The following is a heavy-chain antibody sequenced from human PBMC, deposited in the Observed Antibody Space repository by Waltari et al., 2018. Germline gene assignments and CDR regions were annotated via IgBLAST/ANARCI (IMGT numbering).Heavy chain of an antibody. J-gene: IGHJ4*02. CDR3: ARVEGYASGSPRFDY. Sequence: QVRLQQWGAGLLKPSETLSLTCAVYGGSFSGYYWTWIRQSSGKGLEWIGEINHSVTTTSNPSLKSRVTISVDTSKNQFSLKLTSVTAADTAVYYCARVEGYASGSPRFDYWGQGTLVTVPS. CDR1: GGSFSGYY. V-gene: IGHV4-34*01. CDR2: INHSVTT. D-gene: IGHD2-2*01.